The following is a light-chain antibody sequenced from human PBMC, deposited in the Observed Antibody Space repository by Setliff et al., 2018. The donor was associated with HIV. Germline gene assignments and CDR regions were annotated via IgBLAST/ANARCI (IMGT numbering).Light chain of an antibody. CDR2: NVN. V-gene: IGLV2-14*03. CDR3: TSYTGGNTRV. Sequence: QSVLTQPASVSGSPGQTITISCTGTSNDIGGYNYVSCYQQHPGEAPKLIIYNVNNRPSGVSSRFSGSKSGNTASLSISELRAEDETDYYCTSYTGGNTRVFGTGTKVTVL. J-gene: IGLJ1*01. CDR1: SNDIGGYNY.